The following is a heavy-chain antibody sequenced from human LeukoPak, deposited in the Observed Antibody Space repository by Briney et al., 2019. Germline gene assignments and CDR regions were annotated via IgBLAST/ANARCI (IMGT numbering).Heavy chain of an antibody. V-gene: IGHV3-23*01. CDR2: ITDSGGST. D-gene: IGHD3-22*01. J-gene: IGHJ4*02. Sequence: PGGSLRLSCAASGFTFSSSAMTWVRQAPGKGLEWVSSITDSGGSTFHADSAKGRFTISRDNSKNTLFLQMNSLRAEDMALYYCAKGSSGYFFDLWGQGTLVTVSS. CDR1: GFTFSSSA. CDR3: AKGSSGYFFDL.